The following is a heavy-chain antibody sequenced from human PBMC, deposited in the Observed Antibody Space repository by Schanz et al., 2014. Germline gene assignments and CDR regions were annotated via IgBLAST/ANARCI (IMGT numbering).Heavy chain of an antibody. Sequence: QVQLVQSGAEVKKPGASVKVSCKASGYTFTTYYIHWVRQAPGQGLEWMGKINPSSGTTRIAQNFQGRLTVTRDTSTSAVNMELSSLRSEDTAVYYCARRGVFDRNSFDSWGQGTLVTVSS. CDR2: INPSSGTT. D-gene: IGHD3-22*01. CDR3: ARRGVFDRNSFDS. CDR1: GYTFTTYY. J-gene: IGHJ4*02. V-gene: IGHV1-46*03.